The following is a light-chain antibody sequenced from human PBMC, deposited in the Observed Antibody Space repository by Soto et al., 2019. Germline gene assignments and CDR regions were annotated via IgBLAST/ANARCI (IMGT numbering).Light chain of an antibody. CDR1: SGHGNYV. V-gene: IGLV4-69*01. J-gene: IGLJ2*01. CDR2: GKSDGSH. Sequence: QLVLTQSPSASASLGASVKLTCTLSSGHGNYVIAWHQQQPEKGPRYLMKGKSDGSHSKGDGIPDRFSGSSSGAERYLAISSLQSEDEADYYCQTCDTGNVVFGGGIKRTVL. CDR3: QTCDTGNVV.